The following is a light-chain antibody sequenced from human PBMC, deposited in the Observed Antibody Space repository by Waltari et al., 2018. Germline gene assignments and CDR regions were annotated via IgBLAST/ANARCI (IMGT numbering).Light chain of an antibody. J-gene: IGLJ2*01. CDR2: EDS. Sequence: SYELTQPPSVSVSPGQTARITCSGDALPKKYAYWYQKKSSQAPVPVIYEDSKRPSGSPERFSGSSSGTMATLTISGAQVEDEADYYCYSTVSSDIPSFGGGTKLTVL. CDR1: ALPKKY. V-gene: IGLV3-10*01. CDR3: YSTVSSDIPS.